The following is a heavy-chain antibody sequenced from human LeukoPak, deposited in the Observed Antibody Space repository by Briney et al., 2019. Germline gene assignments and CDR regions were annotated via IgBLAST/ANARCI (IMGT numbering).Heavy chain of an antibody. Sequence: GASVKVSCKASGYTFTSYDINWVRQATGQGLEWMGWMNPNSGNTGYAQKFQGRVTMTRNTSISTAYMELSSLRSEDTAVYYCARYRSDYYYYYGMDVWGQGTTVTVSS. V-gene: IGHV1-8*01. J-gene: IGHJ6*02. CDR1: GYTFTSYD. CDR2: MNPNSGNT. CDR3: ARYRSDYYYYYGMDV.